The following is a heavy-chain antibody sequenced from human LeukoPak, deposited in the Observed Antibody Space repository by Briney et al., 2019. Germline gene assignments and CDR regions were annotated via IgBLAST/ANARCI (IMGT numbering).Heavy chain of an antibody. CDR3: ARDQWLDY. CDR2: IGSSGNTI. D-gene: IGHD6-19*01. V-gene: IGHV3-48*01. Sequence: GGSLRLSCAASGFTFSGYIMNWVRQAPGKGLEWVSFIGSSGNTIYYADSVKGRFTVSRGNAKNSLYLQMNSLRAEDTAVYYCARDQWLDYWGQGTLVTVSS. J-gene: IGHJ4*02. CDR1: GFTFSGYI.